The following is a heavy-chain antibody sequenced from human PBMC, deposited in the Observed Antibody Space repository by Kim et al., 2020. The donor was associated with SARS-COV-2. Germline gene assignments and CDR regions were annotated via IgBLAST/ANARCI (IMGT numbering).Heavy chain of an antibody. CDR1: GFTFDDYA. Sequence: GGSLRLSCAASGFTFDDYAMHWVRQAPGKGLEWVSGISWNSGSIGYADSVKGRFTISRDNAKNSLYLQMNSLRAEDTALYYCAKDMVQGVIISGAMDVWGQGTTVTVSS. CDR3: AKDMVQGVIISGAMDV. D-gene: IGHD3-10*01. V-gene: IGHV3-9*01. J-gene: IGHJ6*02. CDR2: ISWNSGSI.